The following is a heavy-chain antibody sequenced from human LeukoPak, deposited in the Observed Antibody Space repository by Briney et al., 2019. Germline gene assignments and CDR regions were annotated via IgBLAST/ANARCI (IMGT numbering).Heavy chain of an antibody. V-gene: IGHV3-53*05. D-gene: IGHD2-21*01. J-gene: IGHJ4*02. CDR1: GFNVSTNQ. CDR3: ARDVGGDYYFDY. Sequence: GGSLRLSCAVSGFNVSTNQMSWVRQVPGRSPEWVAAIYTGGSTYYADSVKGRFTISRDNSKNTLYLQMNSLRAEDTAVYYCARDVGGDYYFDYWGQGTLVTVSS. CDR2: IYTGGST.